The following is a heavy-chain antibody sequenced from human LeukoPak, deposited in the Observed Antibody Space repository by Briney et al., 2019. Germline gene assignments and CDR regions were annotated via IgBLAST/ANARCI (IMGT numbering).Heavy chain of an antibody. CDR1: GFTFNSDA. CDR3: AKRAVAGTYYFDY. V-gene: IGHV3-23*01. Sequence: PGGSLRLSCAASGFTFNSDAMGWVRQAPGKGLEWVSIISASGASPYYADSVKGRFTISRDNSKNTLYLQMNSLRAEDTAVYYCAKRAVAGTYYFDYWGHGTLVTVYS. J-gene: IGHJ4*01. D-gene: IGHD6-19*01. CDR2: ISASGASP.